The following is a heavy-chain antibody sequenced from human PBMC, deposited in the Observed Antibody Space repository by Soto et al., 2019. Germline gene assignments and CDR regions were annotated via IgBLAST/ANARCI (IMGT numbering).Heavy chain of an antibody. CDR1: GGSISSGGYS. V-gene: IGHV4-30-2*01. CDR3: ARGQQLGVSKNNWFDP. CDR2: IYHSGST. D-gene: IGHD3-16*01. Sequence: SETLSLTCAVSGGSISSGGYSWSWIRQPPGKGLEWIGYIYHSGSTYYNPSLKSRVTISVDRSKNQFSLKLSSVTAADTAVYYCARGQQLGVSKNNWFDPWGRGTLVTVSS. J-gene: IGHJ5*02.